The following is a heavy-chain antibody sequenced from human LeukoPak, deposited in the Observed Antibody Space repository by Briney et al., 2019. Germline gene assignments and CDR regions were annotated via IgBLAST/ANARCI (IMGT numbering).Heavy chain of an antibody. V-gene: IGHV1-18*01. CDR3: ARGSGSPYYYYMDV. CDR1: GYMFTSYA. Sequence: ASVKVSCQASGYMFTSYAIHWVREAPGQGLEWLAWISVYNGKTDYAEGLQGRVTMTTDRSTNTAFMELRSLRSDDTAIYFCARGSGSPYYYYMDVWGKGTAVTVSS. J-gene: IGHJ6*03. CDR2: ISVYNGKT. D-gene: IGHD3-10*01.